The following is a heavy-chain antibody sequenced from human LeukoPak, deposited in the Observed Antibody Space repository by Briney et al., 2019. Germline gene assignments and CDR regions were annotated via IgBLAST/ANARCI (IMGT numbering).Heavy chain of an antibody. CDR1: GFTFSSYW. CDR3: ARDASPLSGSYSQDC. D-gene: IGHD1-26*01. CDR2: INTDGSST. Sequence: GGSLRLSCAASGFTFSSYWMHWVRQAPGKGLVWVSRINTDGSSTSYADSVKGRFTISRDNAKNTLYLQMNSLRAEDTAVYYCARDASPLSGSYSQDCWGQGTLVTVSS. J-gene: IGHJ4*02. V-gene: IGHV3-74*01.